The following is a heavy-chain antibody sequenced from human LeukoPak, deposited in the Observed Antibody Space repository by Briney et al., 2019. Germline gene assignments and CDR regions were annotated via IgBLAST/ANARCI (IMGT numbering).Heavy chain of an antibody. CDR3: ARGGAVVTAMYGMDV. CDR2: IGTAGDT. V-gene: IGHV3-13*01. CDR1: GFTFSSYD. J-gene: IGHJ6*02. D-gene: IGHD2-21*02. Sequence: GGSLRLSCAASGFTFSSYDMHWVRQATGKGLEWVSAIGTAGDTYYPGSAKGRFTISRENAKNSLYLQMNSLRAGDTAVYYCARGGAVVTAMYGMDVWGQGTTVTVSS.